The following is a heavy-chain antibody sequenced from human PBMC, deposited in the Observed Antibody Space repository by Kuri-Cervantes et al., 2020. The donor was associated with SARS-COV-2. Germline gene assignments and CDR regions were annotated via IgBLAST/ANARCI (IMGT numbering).Heavy chain of an antibody. CDR3: ASSSPATVTYPFDY. Sequence: GESLKISCAASGFTFSSYWMSWVRQAPGKGLEWVANLKQDGSEKYYVESVQGRFTISRDNAKNSLHLQMNSLIAEDTAVYYCASSSPATVTYPFDYWGQGTLVTVSS. J-gene: IGHJ4*02. CDR2: LKQDGSEK. D-gene: IGHD4-17*01. CDR1: GFTFSSYW. V-gene: IGHV3-7*01.